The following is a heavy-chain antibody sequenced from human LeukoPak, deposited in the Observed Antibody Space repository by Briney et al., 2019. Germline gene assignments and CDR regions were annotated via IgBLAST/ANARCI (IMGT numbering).Heavy chain of an antibody. Sequence: SETLSLTCAVYGGSFSGYYWNWIRQPPGKGLEWIGEINHSGSTNYNPSLKSRVTISVDTSKNQFSLKLNTVTAADTAVYYCARLTPSDSSSWYWYFGLWGRGTLVTVSS. J-gene: IGHJ2*01. CDR3: ARLTPSDSSSWYWYFGL. CDR1: GGSFSGYY. D-gene: IGHD6-13*01. CDR2: INHSGST. V-gene: IGHV4-34*01.